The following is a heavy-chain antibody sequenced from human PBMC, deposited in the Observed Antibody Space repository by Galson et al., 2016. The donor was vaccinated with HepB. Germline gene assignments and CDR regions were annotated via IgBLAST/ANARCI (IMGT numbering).Heavy chain of an antibody. V-gene: IGHV1-8*01. Sequence: SVKVSCKASGYTFTTYDINWVRQATGQGLEWMGWMNPDSGKTGYAQKFQGRVTMTRDTSISTAYMELSSLRSEDTAVYFCARVLFFGELVWFDPWGQGTLVTVSS. CDR3: ARVLFFGELVWFDP. J-gene: IGHJ5*02. D-gene: IGHD3-10*01. CDR2: MNPDSGKT. CDR1: GYTFTTYD.